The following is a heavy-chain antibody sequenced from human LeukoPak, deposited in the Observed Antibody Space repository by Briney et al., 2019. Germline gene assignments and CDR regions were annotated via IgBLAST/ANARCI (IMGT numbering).Heavy chain of an antibody. CDR3: AKEAYYYDSSGYYPPVD. CDR2: ISGSGGST. D-gene: IGHD3-22*01. Sequence: GGSLRLSCAASGFTFINAWMSWVRQAPGKGLEWVSAISGSGGSTYYADSVKGRFTISRDNSKNTLYLQMNSLRAEDTAVYYCAKEAYYYDSSGYYPPVDWGQGTLVTVSS. V-gene: IGHV3-23*01. CDR1: GFTFINAW. J-gene: IGHJ4*02.